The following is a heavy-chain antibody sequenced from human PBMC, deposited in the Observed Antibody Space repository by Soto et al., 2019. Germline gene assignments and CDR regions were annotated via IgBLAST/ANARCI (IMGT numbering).Heavy chain of an antibody. CDR3: ARDPYTSGKYGLDV. V-gene: IGHV3-13*01. CDR2: VGTAGDT. J-gene: IGHJ6*02. CDR1: GFTFSRYD. D-gene: IGHD1-1*01. Sequence: GGSLRLSCVGSGFTFSRYDIHWVRQATGKGLEWVSAVGTAGDTYYAVSVKGRFTISREDAKSSMYLQMNSLRAEDTAVYYCARDPYTSGKYGLDVWGQGTTVTVSS.